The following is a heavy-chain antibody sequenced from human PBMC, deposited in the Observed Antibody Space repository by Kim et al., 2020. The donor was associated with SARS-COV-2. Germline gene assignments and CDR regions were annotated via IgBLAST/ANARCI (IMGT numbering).Heavy chain of an antibody. J-gene: IGHJ6*02. CDR3: ARDLRGLRITMVRGVHRPYGTDV. Sequence: GGSLRLSCAASGFTFSSYSMNWVRQAPGKGLEWVSSISSSSSYIYYADSVKGRSPISRDNAKNSLYLQMNSLRAEDTAVYDCARDLRGLRITMVRGVHRPYGTDVWGQGTTVTVSS. V-gene: IGHV3-21*01. D-gene: IGHD3-10*01. CDR1: GFTFSSYS. CDR2: ISSSSSYI.